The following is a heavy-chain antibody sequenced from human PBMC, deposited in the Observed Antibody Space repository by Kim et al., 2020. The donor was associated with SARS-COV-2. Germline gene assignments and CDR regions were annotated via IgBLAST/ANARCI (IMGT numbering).Heavy chain of an antibody. CDR2: INPSGGST. CDR3: ARAYSYGPYFDY. J-gene: IGHJ4*02. Sequence: GREWMGIINPSGGSTSYAQKFQGRVTMTRDTSTSTVYMELSSLRSEDTAVYYCARAYSYGPYFDYWGQGTLVTVSS. V-gene: IGHV1-46*01. D-gene: IGHD5-18*01.